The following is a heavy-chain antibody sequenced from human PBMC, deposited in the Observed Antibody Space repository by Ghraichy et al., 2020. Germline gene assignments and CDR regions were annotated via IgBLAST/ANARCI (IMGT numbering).Heavy chain of an antibody. CDR2: IKQDGSEK. V-gene: IGHV3-7*04. CDR3: ARGAAAAPDYYYYGMDV. D-gene: IGHD6-13*01. Sequence: GGSLRLSCAASGFTFSSYWMNWVRQAPGKGLEWVANIKQDGSEKYYVDSVKGRFTISRDNAKNSLYLQMNSLRAEDTAVYYCARGAAAAPDYYYYGMDVWGQGTTVTVSS. J-gene: IGHJ6*02. CDR1: GFTFSSYW.